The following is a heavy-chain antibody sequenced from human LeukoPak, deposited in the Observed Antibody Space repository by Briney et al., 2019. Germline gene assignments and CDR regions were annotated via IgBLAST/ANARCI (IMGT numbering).Heavy chain of an antibody. D-gene: IGHD2-15*01. V-gene: IGHV4-39*07. CDR2: IYYSGST. CDR1: GGSISSSSYY. J-gene: IGHJ6*03. CDR3: ARVRIVVVVAATRYYYYYYYMDV. Sequence: PSETLSLTCTVSGGSISSSSYYWGWIRQPPGRGLKWIGSIYYSGSTYYNPSLKSRVTISVDTSKNQFSLKLSSVTAADTAVYYCARVRIVVVVAATRYYYYYYYMDVWGKGTTVTVSS.